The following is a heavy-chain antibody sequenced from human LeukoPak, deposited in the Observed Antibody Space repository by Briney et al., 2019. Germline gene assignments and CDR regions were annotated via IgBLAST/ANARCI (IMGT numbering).Heavy chain of an antibody. J-gene: IGHJ6*02. CDR2: IYYSGST. CDR3: ARPLGQGNEYGMDV. D-gene: IGHD1-1*01. V-gene: IGHV4-59*01. CDR1: GGSISSYY. Sequence: SETLSLTCTVSGGSISSYYWSWIRQPPGKGLEWIGYIYYSGSTNYNPSLKSRVTISVDTSKNQFSLKLSSVTAADTAVYYCARPLGQGNEYGMDVWGQGTTVTVS.